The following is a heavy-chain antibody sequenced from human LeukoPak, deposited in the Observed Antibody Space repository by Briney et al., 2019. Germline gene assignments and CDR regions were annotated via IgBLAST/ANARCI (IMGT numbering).Heavy chain of an antibody. CDR3: ASGGPGAAAVVGYYFDY. V-gene: IGHV1-69*13. Sequence: WASVKVSCKASGGTFSSYAISWVRQAPGQGLEWMGGIIPIFGTANYAQKFQGRVTITADESTSTAYMELSSLRSEDTAVYYRASGGPGAAAVVGYYFDYWGQGTLVTVSS. D-gene: IGHD6-13*01. CDR2: IIPIFGTA. CDR1: GGTFSSYA. J-gene: IGHJ4*02.